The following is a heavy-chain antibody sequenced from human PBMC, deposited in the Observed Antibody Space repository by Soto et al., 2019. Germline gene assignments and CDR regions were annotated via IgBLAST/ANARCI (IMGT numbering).Heavy chain of an antibody. J-gene: IGHJ4*02. CDR3: AKRRGDGGHSDY. V-gene: IGHV3-23*01. Sequence: GGSLRLSCAASGLTFSSYAMGWVRQGPGKGLERVAVVSIGGSTHYADSVRGRFTISRDNSKNTLSLQMNSLTAKHTAVYFCAKRRGDGGHSDYRGQGALVTDPS. CDR2: VSIGGST. CDR1: GLTFSSYA. D-gene: IGHD2-21*02.